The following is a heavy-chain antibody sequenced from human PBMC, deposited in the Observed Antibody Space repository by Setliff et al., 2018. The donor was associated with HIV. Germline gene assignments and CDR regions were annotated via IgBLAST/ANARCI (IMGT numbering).Heavy chain of an antibody. D-gene: IGHD3-10*01. V-gene: IGHV1-2*02. CDR1: GYTFTGYY. Sequence: ASVKVSCKASGYTFTGYYMHWVRQAPGQGLEWMGWINPNTGGTNYAQKFQGRFTITTDTSANTAYMELSSLTSDDTALYFCVRGALLAVFDFDHWGQGTQVTVSS. CDR3: VRGALLAVFDFDH. J-gene: IGHJ4*02. CDR2: INPNTGGT.